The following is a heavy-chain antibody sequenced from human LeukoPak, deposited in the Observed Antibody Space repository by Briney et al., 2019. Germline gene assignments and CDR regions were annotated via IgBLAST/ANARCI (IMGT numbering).Heavy chain of an antibody. CDR2: ISSSSSYI. J-gene: IGHJ4*02. D-gene: IGHD6-19*01. CDR1: GFPFSSYS. V-gene: IGHV3-21*01. Sequence: GGSLRLSCAAPGFPFSSYSMNWVRQAPGKGLEWVSSISSSSSYIYYADSVKGRFTISRDNAKNSLYLQMNSLRAEDTAVYYCARSVIAVAGTVDYWGQGTLVTVSS. CDR3: ARSVIAVAGTVDY.